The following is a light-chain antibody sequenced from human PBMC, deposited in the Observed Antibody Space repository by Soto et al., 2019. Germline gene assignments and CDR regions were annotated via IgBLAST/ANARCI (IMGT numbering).Light chain of an antibody. CDR1: SSDVGGYNY. CDR3: YSYTSTTAYV. CDR2: HVN. V-gene: IGLV2-14*01. Sequence: QPASVSGSPGQSITISCTGSSSDVGGYNYVSWYQQHPGKAPKLIISHVNIRPSGVSNRFSGSKSGNTASLTISGLQAEDEADYYCYSYTSTTAYVFGTGTKLTVL. J-gene: IGLJ1*01.